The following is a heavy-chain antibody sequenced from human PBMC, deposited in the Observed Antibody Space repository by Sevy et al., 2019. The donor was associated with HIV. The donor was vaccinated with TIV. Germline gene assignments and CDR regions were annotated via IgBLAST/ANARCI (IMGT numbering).Heavy chain of an antibody. V-gene: IGHV1-8*01. J-gene: IGHJ4*02. Sequence: ASVKVSCKASGYTFTSYDINWVRQATGQGLEWMGWMNPNSGNTGYAQKFQGRVTMTRNTSISTAYMELSSLRSEDTAVYYCARARGLNYDSSGYRRFDYWGPGTLVTVSS. CDR3: ARARGLNYDSSGYRRFDY. CDR2: MNPNSGNT. D-gene: IGHD3-22*01. CDR1: GYTFTSYD.